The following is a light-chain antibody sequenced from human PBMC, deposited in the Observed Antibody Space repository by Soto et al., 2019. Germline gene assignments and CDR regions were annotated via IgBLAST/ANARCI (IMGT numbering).Light chain of an antibody. V-gene: IGKV3-11*01. CDR2: DAS. Sequence: EIVLTQSAATLSLSPGERATLSCRASQSVSSYLAWYQQKPGQAPRLLIYDASNRATGIPARFSGSGSGTDFTLTISSLEPEEFAVYYCQQRSNWPPYTFGQGTKLEIK. J-gene: IGKJ2*01. CDR1: QSVSSY. CDR3: QQRSNWPPYT.